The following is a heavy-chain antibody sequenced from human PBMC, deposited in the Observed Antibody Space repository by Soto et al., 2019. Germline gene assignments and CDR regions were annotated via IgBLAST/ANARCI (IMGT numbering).Heavy chain of an antibody. CDR1: GYTFTSYG. J-gene: IGHJ5*02. V-gene: IGHV1-18*01. Sequence: ASVKVSCKASGYTFTSYGISWVRQAPGQGLEWMGWISAYNGNTNYAQKLQGRVTMTTDTSTSTAYMELRSLRSDDTAVYYCARDIVVVVAAIASRRFDPWGQGTLVTVSS. D-gene: IGHD2-15*01. CDR2: ISAYNGNT. CDR3: ARDIVVVVAAIASRRFDP.